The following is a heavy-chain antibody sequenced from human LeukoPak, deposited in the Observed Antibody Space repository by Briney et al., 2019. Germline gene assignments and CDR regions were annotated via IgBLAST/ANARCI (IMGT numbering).Heavy chain of an antibody. V-gene: IGHV3-7*01. D-gene: IGHD2-21*02. CDR3: ARYFDNTAYSWRRFDY. Sequence: WGPLRLSCAASGFTFSNFWMTWVRQAPGKGPEWLATIRQDGGDKWYVDSVRGRFTISRDNARDSLYLQMNNLRAEDTAVYYCARYFDNTAYSWRRFDYWGQGVLATVSS. CDR1: GFTFSNFW. J-gene: IGHJ4*02. CDR2: IRQDGGDK.